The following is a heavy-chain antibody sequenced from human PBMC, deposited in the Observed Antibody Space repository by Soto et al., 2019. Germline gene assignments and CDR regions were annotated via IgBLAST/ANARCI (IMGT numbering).Heavy chain of an antibody. J-gene: IGHJ4*02. CDR1: GFTFSSYA. Sequence: GGSLRLSCAASGFTFSSYAMSWVRQAPGKGLEWVSTISGSGGDTRYADSVKGRFTISRDNSKNTLYLQMNSLRAEDTAVYYCAKALIDGTYWRPSFDYCGQGTLVTVSS. V-gene: IGHV3-23*01. D-gene: IGHD1-26*01. CDR2: ISGSGGDT. CDR3: AKALIDGTYWRPSFDY.